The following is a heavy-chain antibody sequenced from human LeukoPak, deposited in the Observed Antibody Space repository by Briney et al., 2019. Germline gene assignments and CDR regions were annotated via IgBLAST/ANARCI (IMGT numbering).Heavy chain of an antibody. D-gene: IGHD3-22*01. CDR3: ARAQNYYDSSGPKKYNWFDP. Sequence: GASVKVSCKASGYTFTGYYMHWVRRAPGQGLEWMGWINRNSGGTNYAQKFQGRVTITRDTSISTAYMELSRLRSDDTAVYYCARAQNYYDSSGPKKYNWFDPWGQGTLVTVSS. CDR2: INRNSGGT. V-gene: IGHV1-2*02. J-gene: IGHJ5*02. CDR1: GYTFTGYY.